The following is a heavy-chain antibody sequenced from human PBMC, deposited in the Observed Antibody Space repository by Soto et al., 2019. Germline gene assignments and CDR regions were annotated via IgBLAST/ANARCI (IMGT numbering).Heavy chain of an antibody. CDR1: GYTFTSYD. Sequence: ASVKVSCKASGYTFTSYDINWVRQATGQGLEWMGWMNPNSGNTGYAQKFQGRVTMTRNTSISTAYMELSSLRSEDTAVYYCARSYSSSWSYYYLMDVWGKGSSVTVSS. CDR3: ARSYSSSWSYYYLMDV. J-gene: IGHJ6*03. CDR2: MNPNSGNT. D-gene: IGHD6-13*01. V-gene: IGHV1-8*01.